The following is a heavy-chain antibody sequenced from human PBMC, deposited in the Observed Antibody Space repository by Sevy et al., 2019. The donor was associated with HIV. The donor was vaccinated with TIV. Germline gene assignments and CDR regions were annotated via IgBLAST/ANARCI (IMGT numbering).Heavy chain of an antibody. J-gene: IGHJ6*02. CDR1: GGSISSYY. CDR3: ARMDHRLGYCSSTSCYARFGMNYYYYGMDV. V-gene: IGHV4-59*01. D-gene: IGHD2-2*01. Sequence: SETLSLTCTVSGGSISSYYWSWIRQPPGKGLEWIGYIYYSGSTNYNPSLKSRVTISVDTSKNQFSLKLSSVTAADTAGYYCARMDHRLGYCSSTSCYARFGMNYYYYGMDVWGQGTTVTVSS. CDR2: IYYSGST.